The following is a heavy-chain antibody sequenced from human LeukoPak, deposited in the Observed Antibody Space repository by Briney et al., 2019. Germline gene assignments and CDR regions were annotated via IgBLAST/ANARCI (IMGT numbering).Heavy chain of an antibody. CDR2: IHPGDSDT. CDR3: ARHESITSHFDY. CDR1: GYDFTNYW. J-gene: IGHJ4*02. V-gene: IGHV5-51*01. Sequence: GEPLKISCKGSGYDFTNYWIARVRQMPGKGLEWMGIIHPGDSDTRYSPSVQGQVTISADKSITTAYLQWTSLRASDTAIYFRARHESITSHFDYWGQGAPVTVSS. D-gene: IGHD3-16*01.